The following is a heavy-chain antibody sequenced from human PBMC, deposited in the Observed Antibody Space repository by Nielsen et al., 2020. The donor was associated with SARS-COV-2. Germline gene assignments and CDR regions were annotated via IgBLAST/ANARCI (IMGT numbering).Heavy chain of an antibody. V-gene: IGHV3-7*03. CDR3: ARNFYGSGSYPFDP. J-gene: IGHJ5*02. Sequence: GGSLRPSCAASGFTSSDYWMSWVRQAPGKGLEWVANIHQDGGETRYADSVKGRFTISRDNAKNSLYLQMNSLRAEDTAMYYCARNFYGSGSYPFDPWGQGTLVTVSS. CDR2: IHQDGGET. CDR1: GFTSSDYW. D-gene: IGHD3-10*01.